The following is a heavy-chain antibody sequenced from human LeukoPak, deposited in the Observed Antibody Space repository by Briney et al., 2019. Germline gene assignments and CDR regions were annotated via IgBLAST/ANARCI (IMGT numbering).Heavy chain of an antibody. CDR1: GFTFSTYS. J-gene: IGHJ4*02. D-gene: IGHD3-9*01. V-gene: IGHV3-21*01. CDR3: ARDTRYDILTGYLDY. Sequence: GGSLRLSCAASGFTFSTYSMNWVRQAPGKGLEWVSSISSSSNYIYYADSVKGRFTISRDNAKNSLYLQMNSLRAEDTAVYYCARDTRYDILTGYLDYWGQGTLVTVSS. CDR2: ISSSSNYI.